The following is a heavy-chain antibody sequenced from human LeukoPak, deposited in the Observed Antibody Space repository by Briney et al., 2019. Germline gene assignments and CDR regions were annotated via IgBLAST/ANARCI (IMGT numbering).Heavy chain of an antibody. J-gene: IGHJ4*02. Sequence: SETLSLTCTVSGGSISSGNCYWGWIRQSPGKGLEWIGSIYYSGSTYYNPSLKSRVTISVDTSKNQFSLKLSSVTAADTAVYYCARLYGGYFDYWGQGTLVTVSS. CDR2: IYYSGST. CDR3: ARLYGGYFDY. CDR1: GGSISSGNCY. D-gene: IGHD4-23*01. V-gene: IGHV4-39*07.